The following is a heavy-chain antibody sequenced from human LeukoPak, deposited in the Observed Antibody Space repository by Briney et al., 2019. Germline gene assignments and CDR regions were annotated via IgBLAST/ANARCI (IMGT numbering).Heavy chain of an antibody. V-gene: IGHV3-7*01. CDR1: GFPFNVQT. CDR2: MRQDGSEI. CDR3: ARGGATRGRFEN. Sequence: GGSLRLSCAGSGFPFNVQTMSWVRQAPGKGLDWVASMRQDGSEIYYVDSVKGRFTISRDNPKNSLYLQMNSLRAEDTAVYYCARGGATRGRFENWGQGTLVTVSS. J-gene: IGHJ4*02. D-gene: IGHD1-26*01.